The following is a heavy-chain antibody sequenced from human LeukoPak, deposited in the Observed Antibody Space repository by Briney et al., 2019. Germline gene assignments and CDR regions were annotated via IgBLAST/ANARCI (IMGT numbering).Heavy chain of an antibody. CDR3: AKDQHSTSMNYMDV. J-gene: IGHJ6*03. D-gene: IGHD2-21*01. CDR1: GFTFGNYA. V-gene: IGHV3-23*01. CDR2: ISGSGAVT. Sequence: GGSLRLSCAASGFTFGNYAMNWVRQAPGKGLEWVSDISGSGAVTYYGDSVKGRVTISRDNSKNTLYLQMTSLRAEDTAVYFCAKDQHSTSMNYMDVWGDGTTVTVSS.